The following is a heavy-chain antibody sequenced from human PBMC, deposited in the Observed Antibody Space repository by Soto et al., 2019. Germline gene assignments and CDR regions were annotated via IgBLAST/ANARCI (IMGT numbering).Heavy chain of an antibody. D-gene: IGHD2-21*01. Sequence: PSETLSLTCTVSGGYISSGGYYWSWIRQHPGKGLEWIGYIYYSGSTYYNPSLKSRVTISVDTSKNQFSLKLSSVTAADTAVYYCATLPPRIVVTILPIPSWGQGIQVTVSS. CDR3: ATLPPRIVVTILPIPS. J-gene: IGHJ4*02. V-gene: IGHV4-31*03. CDR2: IYYSGST. CDR1: GGYISSGGYY.